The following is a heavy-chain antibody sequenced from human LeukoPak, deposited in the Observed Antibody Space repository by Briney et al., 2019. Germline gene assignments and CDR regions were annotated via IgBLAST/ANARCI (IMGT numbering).Heavy chain of an antibody. CDR1: GFTFSSYG. D-gene: IGHD6-19*01. J-gene: IGHJ4*02. V-gene: IGHV3-30*02. CDR3: AKANRGWYYFDY. Sequence: GGSLRLSCAAFGFTFSSYGMHWVRQAPGKGLEWVAFIRYDGSNKYYADSVKGRFTISRDNSKNTLYLQMNSLRAEDTAVYYCAKANRGWYYFDYWGQGTLVTVSS. CDR2: IRYDGSNK.